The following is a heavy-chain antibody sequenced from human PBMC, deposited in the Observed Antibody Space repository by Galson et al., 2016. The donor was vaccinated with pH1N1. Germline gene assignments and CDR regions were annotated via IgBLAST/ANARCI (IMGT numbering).Heavy chain of an antibody. Sequence: SLRLSCAASGFTFSSYSMNWVRQAPGKGLEWVSYISGSSSTIYYADSVKGRFTISRDNAKNSLYLQMNSLRAEDTAVYYCARDRGAGMSSNYWGQGTLVTVSS. V-gene: IGHV3-48*01. J-gene: IGHJ4*02. CDR1: GFTFSSYS. D-gene: IGHD5/OR15-5a*01. CDR3: ARDRGAGMSSNY. CDR2: ISGSSSTI.